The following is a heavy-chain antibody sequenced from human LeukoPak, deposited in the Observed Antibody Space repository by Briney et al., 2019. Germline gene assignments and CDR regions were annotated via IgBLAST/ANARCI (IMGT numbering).Heavy chain of an antibody. Sequence: PSETLSLTCAVYGGSFSGYYWSWIRQPPGKGLEWIGEINHSGSTNYNPSLKSRVTISVDTSKNQFSLKLSSVTAADTAVYYCARVGGWFATDAFDIWGQGTMVTVSS. V-gene: IGHV4-34*01. CDR2: INHSGST. CDR3: ARVGGWFATDAFDI. J-gene: IGHJ3*02. CDR1: GGSFSGYY. D-gene: IGHD6-19*01.